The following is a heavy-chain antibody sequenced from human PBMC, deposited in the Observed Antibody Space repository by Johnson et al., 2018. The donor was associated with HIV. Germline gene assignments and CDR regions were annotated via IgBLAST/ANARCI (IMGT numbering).Heavy chain of an antibody. Sequence: EVQLVESGGVLVQPGGSLRLSCAASGFTVSSNAMSWVRQAPGKGLEWVTSISGGTTYYADSRKGRFTLSRDISKDTLHLQMNSLRAEDTAVYYCARARRAAAQRDAFDNWGQGTMVTVSS. D-gene: IGHD6-13*01. CDR2: ISGGTT. V-gene: IGHV3-38-3*01. J-gene: IGHJ3*02. CDR1: GFTVSSNA. CDR3: ARARRAAAQRDAFDN.